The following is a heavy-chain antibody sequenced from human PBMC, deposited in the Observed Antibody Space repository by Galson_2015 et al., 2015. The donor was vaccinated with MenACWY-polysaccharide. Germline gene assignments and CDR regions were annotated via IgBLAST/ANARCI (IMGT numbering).Heavy chain of an antibody. V-gene: IGHV3-48*01. Sequence: SLRLSCAASGFTFSSYSMNWDRQAPGKGLEWVSYISSSSSTIYYADSVKGRFTISRDNAKNSLYLQMNSLRAEDTAVYYCARQSRIAAAGTCDYWGQGTLVTVSS. CDR3: ARQSRIAAAGTCDY. CDR2: ISSSSSTI. D-gene: IGHD6-13*01. CDR1: GFTFSSYS. J-gene: IGHJ4*02.